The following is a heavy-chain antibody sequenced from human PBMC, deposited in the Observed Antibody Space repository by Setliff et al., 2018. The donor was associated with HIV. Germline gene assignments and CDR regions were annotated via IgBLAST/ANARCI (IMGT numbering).Heavy chain of an antibody. Sequence: PSETLSLTCAVSGGSISSGGYSWNWIRQPPGKGLEWIGYIYHSGSTFYNPSLKSRVTMSVEGSRNQFSLKLTSLTGADTAVYYCARGRSGDSDFDYWGQGALVTVSS. CDR2: IYHSGST. V-gene: IGHV4-30-2*01. J-gene: IGHJ4*02. D-gene: IGHD2-21*02. CDR1: GGSISSGGYS. CDR3: ARGRSGDSDFDY.